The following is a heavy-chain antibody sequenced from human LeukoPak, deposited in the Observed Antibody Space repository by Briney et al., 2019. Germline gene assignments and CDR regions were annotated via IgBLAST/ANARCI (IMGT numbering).Heavy chain of an antibody. V-gene: IGHV3-23*01. J-gene: IGHJ4*02. Sequence: GGSLRLSCAASGFTFSRYAMSWVRQAPGKGLEWVSAISGSGGSTYYADSVKGRFTISRDNSKNTLYLQMNSLRAEDTAVYYCAKKNAGYYDSSGYRYDYWGQGTLVTVSS. CDR3: AKKNAGYYDSSGYRYDY. CDR2: ISGSGGST. CDR1: GFTFSRYA. D-gene: IGHD3-22*01.